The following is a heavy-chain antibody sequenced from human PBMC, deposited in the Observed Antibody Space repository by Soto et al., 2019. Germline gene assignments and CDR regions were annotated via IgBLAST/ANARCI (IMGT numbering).Heavy chain of an antibody. CDR3: ARQHCGGECYSSYYGVDV. J-gene: IGHJ6*02. D-gene: IGHD2-21*01. CDR2: IYYSGST. V-gene: IGHV4-30-4*01. CDR1: GGSISSGDYY. Sequence: PSETLSLTCTVSGGSISSGDYYWSWIRQPPGKGLEWIGYIYYSGSTYYNPSLKSRLTISLDTSKKQFSLKLSSVTAADTAVYYCARQHCGGECYSSYYGVDVWGQGTTVTVS.